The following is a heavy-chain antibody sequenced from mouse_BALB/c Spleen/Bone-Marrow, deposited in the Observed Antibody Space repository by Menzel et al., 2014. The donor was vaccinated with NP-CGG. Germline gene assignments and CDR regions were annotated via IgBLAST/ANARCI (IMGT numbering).Heavy chain of an antibody. J-gene: IGHJ1*01. D-gene: IGHD1-1*01. CDR3: ARDENYDIYWYFDV. Sequence: EVKLVESGGGLVQPGGSLRLSCATSGFTFTDYYMSWVRQTPGKALEWLGFIRNKANGYTADYSVSAKGRFTISRDNSQNILYLQMNTLRAEDSATYYCARDENYDIYWYFDVWGAGTTVTVSS. CDR2: IRNKANGYTA. CDR1: GFTFTDYY. V-gene: IGHV7-3*02.